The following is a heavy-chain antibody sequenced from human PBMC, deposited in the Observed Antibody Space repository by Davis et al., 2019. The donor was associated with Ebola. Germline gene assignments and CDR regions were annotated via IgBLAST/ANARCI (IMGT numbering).Heavy chain of an antibody. J-gene: IGHJ4*02. V-gene: IGHV4-59*01. CDR1: GGSISSYY. CDR3: AREHYYDSSGYQGYFDY. D-gene: IGHD3-22*01. CDR2: IYYSGST. Sequence: PSETLSLTCTVSGGSISSYYWSWIRQPPGKGLEWIGYIYYSGSTNYNPSLKSRVTISVDTSKNQFSLKLSSVTAADTAVYYCAREHYYDSSGYQGYFDYWGQGTLVTVSS.